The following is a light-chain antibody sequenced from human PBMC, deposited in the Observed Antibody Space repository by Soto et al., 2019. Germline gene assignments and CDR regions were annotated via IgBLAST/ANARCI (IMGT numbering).Light chain of an antibody. CDR1: QSILKY. J-gene: IGKJ5*01. Sequence: DIQMTQFSSSVSASVGDSITITCRASQSILKYLNWYQQKPGKAPNLLISAASNLHSGVPSRFSGSGSGTDFTLTISSLEPEDFAVYYCQQRSNWPPEITFGQGTRLEIK. CDR3: QQRSNWPPEIT. CDR2: AAS. V-gene: IGKV1-39*01.